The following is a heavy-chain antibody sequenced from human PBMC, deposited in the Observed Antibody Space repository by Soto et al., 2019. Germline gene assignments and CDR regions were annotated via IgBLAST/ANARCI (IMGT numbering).Heavy chain of an antibody. CDR2: ISGRRNGGTSI. J-gene: IGHJ4*02. Sequence: EVQLVESGGGLVQPGGSLRLSCAASGFIFSTYSMNWARQAPGKGLEWVSYISGRRNGGTSIYYAGSVKGRFTISRDNAKNSLYLQMNSLRDEDTAVYYCATSGSSGWDFDYWGQGTLVTVSS. V-gene: IGHV3-48*02. CDR1: GFIFSTYS. D-gene: IGHD6-19*01. CDR3: ATSGSSGWDFDY.